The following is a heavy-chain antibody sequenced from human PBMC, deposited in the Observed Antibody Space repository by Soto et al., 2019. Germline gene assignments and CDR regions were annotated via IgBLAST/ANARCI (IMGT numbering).Heavy chain of an antibody. V-gene: IGHV3-11*06. Sequence: PGWSLRLSCATSVFSFIDSYMSWIRQAPGKGLEWISYISPRSTFRDYAESVKGRFTISRDSVKNSLYLQMNNLTAGDTGVYYCARGGGGGLFDPWGQGSLVTVSS. D-gene: IGHD2-21*01. CDR1: VFSFIDSY. CDR3: ARGGGGGLFDP. J-gene: IGHJ5*02. CDR2: ISPRSTFR.